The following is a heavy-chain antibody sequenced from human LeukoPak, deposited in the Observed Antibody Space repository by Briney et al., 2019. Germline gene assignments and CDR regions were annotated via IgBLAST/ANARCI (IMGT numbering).Heavy chain of an antibody. J-gene: IGHJ5*02. V-gene: IGHV4-4*07. D-gene: IGHD6-13*01. CDR2: IHISGST. CDR1: GGSISTYY. CDR3: ARDRSSSWHKDWFDP. Sequence: SETLSLTCSVSGGSISTYYWSWIRQSAGKGLEWIGRIHISGSTTYNPSLKSRVTMSVDTSKNQISLKMSSVTAADTAIYYCARDRSSSWHKDWFDPWGQGTLVTVSP.